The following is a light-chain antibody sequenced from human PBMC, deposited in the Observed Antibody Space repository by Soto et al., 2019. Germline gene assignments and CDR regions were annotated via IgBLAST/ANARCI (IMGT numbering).Light chain of an antibody. V-gene: IGKV3-15*01. J-gene: IGKJ4*01. CDR1: QSVSSN. CDR3: QQDNNWPLT. CDR2: DAS. Sequence: EIVMTQSPATLSVSPGERATLSCRASQSVSSNLAWYQQKPGQTPRLLIYDASTRATGIPARFSGSGSGTEFTLTISSLQSEDFAVYYCQQDNNWPLTFGGGTKVEIK.